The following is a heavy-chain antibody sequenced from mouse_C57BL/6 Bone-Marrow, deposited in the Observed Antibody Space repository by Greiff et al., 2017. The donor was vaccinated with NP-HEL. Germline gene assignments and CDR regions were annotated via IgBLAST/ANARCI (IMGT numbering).Heavy chain of an antibody. Sequence: VKLVESGAELVKPGASVKLSCKASGYTFTSYWMHWVKQRPGQGLEWIGMIHPNSGSTNYNEKFKSKATLTVDKSSSTAYMQLSSLTSADSAVYYCARSRSPYGSRFAYWGQGTLVTVSA. CDR1: GYTFTSYW. J-gene: IGHJ3*01. V-gene: IGHV1-64*01. CDR2: IHPNSGST. CDR3: ARSRSPYGSRFAY. D-gene: IGHD1-1*01.